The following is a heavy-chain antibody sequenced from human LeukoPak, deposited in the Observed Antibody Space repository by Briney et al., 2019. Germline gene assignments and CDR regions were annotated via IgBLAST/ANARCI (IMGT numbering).Heavy chain of an antibody. CDR3: ARCIAARPGWFDP. D-gene: IGHD6-6*01. Sequence: PSETLSLTCTVSGGSISSGGYYWSWIRQHPGKGLEWIGYIYYSGSTYYNPSLKSRVTISVDTSKNQFSLKLSSVTAADTAVYYCARCIAARPGWFDPWGQGTLVTVSS. V-gene: IGHV4-31*03. CDR1: GGSISSGGYY. CDR2: IYYSGST. J-gene: IGHJ5*02.